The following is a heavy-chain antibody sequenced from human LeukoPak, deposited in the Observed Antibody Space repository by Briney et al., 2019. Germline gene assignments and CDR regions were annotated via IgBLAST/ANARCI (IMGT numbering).Heavy chain of an antibody. CDR2: IKQDGTEK. V-gene: IGHV3-7*01. CDR3: ARGRYCSSTSCSAHFDS. Sequence: PGGSLRLSCAASRFTFSSYWMSWVRQAPGKGLEWVANIKQDGTEKYYVDSVKGRFTISRDNAKNSLYLQMNSLSAEDTAVYYCARGRYCSSTSCSAHFDSWGQGTLVTVSS. J-gene: IGHJ4*02. CDR1: RFTFSSYW. D-gene: IGHD2-2*01.